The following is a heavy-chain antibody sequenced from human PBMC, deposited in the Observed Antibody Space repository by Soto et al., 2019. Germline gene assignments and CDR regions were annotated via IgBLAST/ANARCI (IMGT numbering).Heavy chain of an antibody. CDR2: INDSGIT. Sequence: SETLSLTCVVNGGSFSGYYWSWIRQPPGKGLEWIGEINDSGITDSNPSLESRVSISVDMSKNQFSLKLNSVTAADTAVYHCARGRSSVPDRRGIGYYGLDVWGQGTTVTVSS. V-gene: IGHV4-34*01. CDR3: ARGRSSVPDRRGIGYYGLDV. J-gene: IGHJ6*02. D-gene: IGHD6-6*01. CDR1: GGSFSGYY.